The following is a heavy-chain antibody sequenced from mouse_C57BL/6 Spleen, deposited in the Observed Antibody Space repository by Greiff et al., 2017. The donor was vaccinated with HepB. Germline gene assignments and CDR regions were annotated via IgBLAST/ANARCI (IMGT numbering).Heavy chain of an antibody. Sequence: EVQLVESGGGLVQPKGSLKLSCAASGFTFNTYAMHWVSQAPGKGLEWVASIRSKSSNYANYYADSVKDRFTISRDDSESMLYLQMNNMKTEDTARYYWVREASSTWALDDWGQGTTLTVSS. CDR3: VREASSTWALDD. CDR2: IRSKSSNYAN. J-gene: IGHJ2*01. V-gene: IGHV10-3*01. CDR1: GFTFNTYA. D-gene: IGHD4-1*01.